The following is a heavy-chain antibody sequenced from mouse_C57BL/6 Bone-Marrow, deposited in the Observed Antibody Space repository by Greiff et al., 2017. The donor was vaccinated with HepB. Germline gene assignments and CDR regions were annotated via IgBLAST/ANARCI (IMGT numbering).Heavy chain of an antibody. J-gene: IGHJ1*03. D-gene: IGHD2-3*01. CDR3: ARDGHWYFDV. Sequence: DVMLVESGGGLVKPGGSLKLSCAASGFTFSDYGMHWVRQAPEKGLEWVAYISSCSSTIYYADTVKGRFTISRDNAKNTLFLQMTSLRSEDTALYYCARDGHWYFDVWGTGTTVTVSS. CDR1: GFTFSDYG. V-gene: IGHV5-17*01. CDR2: ISSCSSTI.